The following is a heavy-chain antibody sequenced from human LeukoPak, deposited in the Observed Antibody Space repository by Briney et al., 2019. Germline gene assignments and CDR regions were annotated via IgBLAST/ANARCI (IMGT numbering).Heavy chain of an antibody. CDR3: AKAQRDTHTYYDFWSGYYAPIGLDY. CDR2: ISYDGSNK. J-gene: IGHJ4*02. Sequence: GRSLRLSCAASGFTFSSYAMHWVRQAPGKGLEWVAVISYDGSNKYYADSVKGRFTISRDNSKNTLYLQMNSLRAEDTAVYYCAKAQRDTHTYYDFWSGYYAPIGLDYWGQGTLVTVSS. CDR1: GFTFSSYA. D-gene: IGHD3-3*01. V-gene: IGHV3-30-3*01.